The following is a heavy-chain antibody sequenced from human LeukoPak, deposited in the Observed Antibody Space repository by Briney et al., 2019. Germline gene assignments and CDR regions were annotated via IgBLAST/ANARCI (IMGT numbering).Heavy chain of an antibody. V-gene: IGHV4-34*01. J-gene: IGHJ5*02. D-gene: IGHD3-22*01. Sequence: SETLSLTCAVYGGSFSAYYWSWIRQPPGKGLEWTGEINQSGSTNYNPSLKSRVTISVDTSKNQFSLKLSSVTAADTAVYYCARAGRHYDSSGSYNWFDPWGQGTPVTVSS. CDR3: ARAGRHYDSSGSYNWFDP. CDR1: GGSFSAYY. CDR2: INQSGST.